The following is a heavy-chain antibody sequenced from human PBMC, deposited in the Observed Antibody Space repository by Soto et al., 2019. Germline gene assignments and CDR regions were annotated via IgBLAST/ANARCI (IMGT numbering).Heavy chain of an antibody. Sequence: GGSLRLSCAASGFTFSSYAMSWVRQAPGKGLEWVSAISGSGGSTYYADSVKGRFTISRDNSKNTLYLQMNSLRAEDTAVYYCAKDRGNLRLYYYGSGSYYDYWGQGTLVTVSS. D-gene: IGHD3-10*01. J-gene: IGHJ4*02. CDR3: AKDRGNLRLYYYGSGSYYDY. CDR2: ISGSGGST. V-gene: IGHV3-23*01. CDR1: GFTFSSYA.